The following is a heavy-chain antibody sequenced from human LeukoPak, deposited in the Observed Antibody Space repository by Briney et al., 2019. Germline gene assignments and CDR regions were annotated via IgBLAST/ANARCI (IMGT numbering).Heavy chain of an antibody. Sequence: SETLSLTCSISDDSNNNDRYFWAWIRQPPGKGLEWIASINYSGRTYYNPSLNSRLIISVDTSKDQLSLKLSSVTAADTTLYYCARPPGIAAGWFDPWGQGTLVTVSS. CDR3: ARPPGIAAGWFDP. CDR2: INYSGRT. J-gene: IGHJ5*02. D-gene: IGHD6-13*01. V-gene: IGHV4-39*01. CDR1: DDSNNNDRYF.